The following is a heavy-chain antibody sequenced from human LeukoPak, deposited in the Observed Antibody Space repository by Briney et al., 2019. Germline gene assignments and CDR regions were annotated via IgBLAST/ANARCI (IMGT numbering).Heavy chain of an antibody. D-gene: IGHD3-16*01. J-gene: IGHJ4*02. V-gene: IGHV3-9*01. CDR3: TRAYRTWGYFDY. Sequence: PGGSLRLSCAASGFTFDDYAMHWVRQAPGKGLEWVSGISWNSGSIGYADSVKGRFTISRDNAKNSLYLQMNSLRAEDTAVYYCTRAYRTWGYFDYWGQGTLVTVSS. CDR2: ISWNSGSI. CDR1: GFTFDDYA.